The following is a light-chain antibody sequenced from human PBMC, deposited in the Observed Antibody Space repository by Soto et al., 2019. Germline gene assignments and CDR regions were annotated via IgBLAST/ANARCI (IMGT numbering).Light chain of an antibody. J-gene: IGKJ4*01. CDR1: RGIGTD. CDR3: QKYDYAPLS. CDR2: AAS. Sequence: EIQRTRSPSTVSASVGDRVTITCRASRGIGTDLAWYQQKPGKVPSLLLDAASTLQSGVSSRFSGSSSGTDFTLPISSPPPGDVATYYCQKYDYAPLSFGGGTK. V-gene: IGKV1-27*01.